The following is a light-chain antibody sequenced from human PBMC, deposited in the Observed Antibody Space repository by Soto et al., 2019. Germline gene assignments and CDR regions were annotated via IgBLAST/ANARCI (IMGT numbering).Light chain of an antibody. CDR3: QQSYSTPVG. V-gene: IGKV1-39*01. CDR1: QSISSY. Sequence: DIQMTQSPSSLSASVGDRVTITCRASQSISSYLNWYQQKPGKAPKLLIYAASSLQSGVPSRFSGSGSATDFTLTISSLQPEDFATYYCQQSYSTPVGFGQGTKVEIK. J-gene: IGKJ1*01. CDR2: AAS.